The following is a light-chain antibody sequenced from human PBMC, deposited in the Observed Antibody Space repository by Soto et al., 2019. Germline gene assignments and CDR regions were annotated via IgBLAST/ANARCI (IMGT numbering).Light chain of an antibody. Sequence: EIVMTQSPSTLAVSPGERATLSCRASQSVSSNLAWYQQRPGQAPRLLISGASTRAPGIPARFSGSGSGTEFTLTIISLQSEDFAVYHCQQYNNWPPYTFGQGTKLEFK. J-gene: IGKJ2*01. V-gene: IGKV3-15*01. CDR1: QSVSSN. CDR2: GAS. CDR3: QQYNNWPPYT.